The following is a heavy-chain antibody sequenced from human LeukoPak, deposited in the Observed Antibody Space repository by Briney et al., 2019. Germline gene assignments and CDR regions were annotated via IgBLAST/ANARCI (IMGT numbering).Heavy chain of an antibody. D-gene: IGHD3-10*01. J-gene: IGHJ4*02. CDR2: ISSSSSYI. CDR3: ARDRVSRWFGELWY. CDR1: GFTFSSYS. Sequence: GESLKISCAASGFTFSSYSMNWVRQAPGKGLEWVSSISSSSSYIYYADSVKGRFTISRDNAKNSLYLQMNSLRAEDTAVYYCARDRVSRWFGELWYWGQGTLVAVSS. V-gene: IGHV3-21*01.